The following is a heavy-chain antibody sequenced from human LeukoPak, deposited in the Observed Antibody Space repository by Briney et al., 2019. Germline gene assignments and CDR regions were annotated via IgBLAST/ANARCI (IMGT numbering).Heavy chain of an antibody. CDR3: ARYCSGGSCYNYFDY. V-gene: IGHV1-2*02. Sequence: GASVKVSCKASGYTFTSYYMHWVRQAPGQGLEWMGWINPNSGGTNYAQKFQGRVTMTRDTSISTAYMELSRLRSDDTAVYYCARYCSGGSCYNYFDYWGQGTLVTVSS. CDR2: INPNSGGT. D-gene: IGHD2-15*01. J-gene: IGHJ4*02. CDR1: GYTFTSYY.